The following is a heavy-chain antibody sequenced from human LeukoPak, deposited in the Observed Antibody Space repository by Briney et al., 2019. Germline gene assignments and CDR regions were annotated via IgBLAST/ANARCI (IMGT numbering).Heavy chain of an antibody. D-gene: IGHD5-12*01. Sequence: GSLRLSCAASGFTFSSYWMSWVRQAPGKGLEWVANIKQDGSEKYYVDSVKGRFTISRDNAKNSLYLQMNSLRAEDTAVYYCATTDSGYDPLDYWGQGTLVTVSS. CDR3: ATTDSGYDPLDY. CDR1: GFTFSSYW. CDR2: IKQDGSEK. J-gene: IGHJ4*02. V-gene: IGHV3-7*01.